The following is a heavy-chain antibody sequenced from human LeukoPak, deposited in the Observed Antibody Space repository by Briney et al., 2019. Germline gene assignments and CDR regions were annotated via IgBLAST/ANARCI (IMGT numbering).Heavy chain of an antibody. CDR3: AKNGDRGAYCTGGTCYPYFYYYMDV. V-gene: IGHV3-23*01. CDR2: ISGSSDYT. D-gene: IGHD2-15*01. Sequence: GGSLRLSCAASGFTFSSYGMSWVRQAPGKGLEWVSTISGSSDYTYYADSVKGRFTISRDNSKNTLYLQMNSLRAEDTAIYYCAKNGDRGAYCTGGTCYPYFYYYMDVWGKGTTVTI. J-gene: IGHJ6*03. CDR1: GFTFSSYG.